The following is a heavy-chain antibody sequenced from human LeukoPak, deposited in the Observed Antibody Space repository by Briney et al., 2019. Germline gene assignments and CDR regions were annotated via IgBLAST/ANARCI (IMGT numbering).Heavy chain of an antibody. CDR1: GFTFSTYA. V-gene: IGHV3-23*01. CDR2: VSGTGGNT. CDR3: AKSGFYDCSYYYYCQN. Sequence: GGSLRLSCAASGFTFSTYAMSWVRQTPEKGLEWVSAVSGTGGNTYYADSVKGRFTISRDNSKNTLYLQMNSLRVEDTAVYYCAKSGFYDCSYYYYCQNWGQGTLVTVSS. J-gene: IGHJ4*02. D-gene: IGHD3-22*01.